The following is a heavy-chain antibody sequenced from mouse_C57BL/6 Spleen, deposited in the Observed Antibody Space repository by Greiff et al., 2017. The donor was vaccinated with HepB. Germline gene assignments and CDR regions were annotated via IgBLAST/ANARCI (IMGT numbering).Heavy chain of an antibody. J-gene: IGHJ3*01. CDR1: GYTFTSYW. V-gene: IGHV1-55*01. Sequence: VQLQQPGAELVKPGASVKMSCKASGYTFTSYWITWVKQRPGQGLEWIGDIYPGSGSTNYNEKFKSKATLTVDTSASTAYMQLSSLTSEDSAVYYCARSHYYGSSYWFAYWGQGTLVTVSA. D-gene: IGHD1-1*01. CDR3: ARSHYYGSSYWFAY. CDR2: IYPGSGST.